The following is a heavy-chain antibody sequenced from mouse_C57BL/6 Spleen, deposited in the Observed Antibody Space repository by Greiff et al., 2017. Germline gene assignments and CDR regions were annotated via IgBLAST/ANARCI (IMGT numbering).Heavy chain of an antibody. D-gene: IGHD1-1*01. CDR2: ISSGGDYI. CDR3: TRDRYYGSSYAMDY. V-gene: IGHV5-9-1*02. Sequence: EVKLVESGEGLVKPGGSLKLSCAASGFTFSSYAMSWVRQTPEKRLEWVAYISSGGDYIYYAATVKGRFTISRDNARNTLYLQMSSLKSEDTAMYYCTRDRYYGSSYAMDYWGQGTSVTVSS. J-gene: IGHJ4*01. CDR1: GFTFSSYA.